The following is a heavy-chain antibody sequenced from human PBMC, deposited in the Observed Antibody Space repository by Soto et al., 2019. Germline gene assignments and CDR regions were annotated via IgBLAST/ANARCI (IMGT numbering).Heavy chain of an antibody. CDR2: IKQDGSEK. CDR3: ASRSLWFGELYDY. D-gene: IGHD3-10*01. V-gene: IGHV3-7*03. Sequence: VGSLRLSCAASGFTFSSYWMSWVRQAPGKGLEWVANIKQDGSEKYYVDSVKGRFTISRDNAKNSLYLQMNSLRAEDTAVYYCASRSLWFGELYDYWGQGTLVTVSS. CDR1: GFTFSSYW. J-gene: IGHJ4*02.